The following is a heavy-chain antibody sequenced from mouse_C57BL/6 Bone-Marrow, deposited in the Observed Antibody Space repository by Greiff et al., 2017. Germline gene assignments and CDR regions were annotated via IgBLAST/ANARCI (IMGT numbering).Heavy chain of an antibody. J-gene: IGHJ3*01. CDR1: GFNIKDDY. CDR3: TTSWPWFAY. CDR2: IDPENGDT. Sequence: VQLQQSGAELVRPGASVKLSCTASGFNIKDDYMHWVKQRPEQGLEWIGWIDPENGDTEYASKFQGKATITADPSSNTAYLQLSSLTSEDTAVYYCTTSWPWFAYWGQGTLVTVSA. V-gene: IGHV14-4*01.